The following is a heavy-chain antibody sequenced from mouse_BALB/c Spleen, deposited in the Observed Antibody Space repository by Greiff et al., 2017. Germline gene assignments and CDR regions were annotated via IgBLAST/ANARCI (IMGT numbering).Heavy chain of an antibody. CDR2: ISDGGSYT. CDR1: GFTFSDYY. V-gene: IGHV5-4*02. CDR3: ARDNYRYAYFDY. D-gene: IGHD2-14*01. Sequence: EVQLVESGGGLVKPGGSLKLSCAASGFTFSDYYMYWVRQTPEKRLEWVATISDGGSYTYYPDSVKGRFTISRDNAKNNLYLQMSSLKSEDTAMYYCARDNYRYAYFDYWGQGTTLTVSS. J-gene: IGHJ2*01.